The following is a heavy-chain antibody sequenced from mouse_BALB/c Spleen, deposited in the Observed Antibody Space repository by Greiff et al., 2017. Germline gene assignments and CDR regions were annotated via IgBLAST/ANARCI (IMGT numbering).Heavy chain of an antibody. Sequence: VQLQQSGAELVKPGASVKLSCTASGFNIKDTYMHWVKQRPEQGLEWLGRIDPANGNTKYDPKFQGKATITADTAPNTAYLQLGSLTSEDTAVYYCARGGELVFDYWGQGTTLTVSS. CDR2: IDPANGNT. CDR1: GFNIKDTY. V-gene: IGHV14-3*02. CDR3: ARGGELVFDY. J-gene: IGHJ2*01. D-gene: IGHD4-1*01.